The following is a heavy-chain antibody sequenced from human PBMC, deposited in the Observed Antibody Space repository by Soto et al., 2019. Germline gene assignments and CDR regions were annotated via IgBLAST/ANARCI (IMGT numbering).Heavy chain of an antibody. CDR1: GFTFSSYW. CDR3: ARGKYSAYDLSYFDY. CDR2: INSDGSST. D-gene: IGHD5-12*01. V-gene: IGHV3-74*01. J-gene: IGHJ4*02. Sequence: PGGSLRLSCAASGFTFSSYWMHWVRQAPGKGLVWVSRINSDGSSTTYADSVKGRFTISRDNAKNTLYLQMNSLRAEDTALYYCARGKYSAYDLSYFDYWGQGTLVTVSS.